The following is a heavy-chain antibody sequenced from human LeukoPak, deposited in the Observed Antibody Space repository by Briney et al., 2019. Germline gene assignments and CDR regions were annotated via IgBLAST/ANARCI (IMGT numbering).Heavy chain of an antibody. Sequence: GGSLRLSCAASGFTFSSYSMNWVRQAPGKGLEWVSSISSSSSSYIYYADSVKGRFTISRDNAKNSLYLQMNSLRAEDTAVYYCARVRIEQQLARREFDYWGQGTLVTVPS. CDR1: GFTFSSYS. J-gene: IGHJ4*02. CDR3: ARVRIEQQLARREFDY. CDR2: ISSSSSSYI. V-gene: IGHV3-21*01. D-gene: IGHD6-13*01.